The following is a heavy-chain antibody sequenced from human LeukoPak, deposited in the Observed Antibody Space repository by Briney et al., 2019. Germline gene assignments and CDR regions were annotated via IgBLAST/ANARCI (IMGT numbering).Heavy chain of an antibody. Sequence: GGSLRLSCAASGFTFSSYAMSWVRQAAGKGLEWVSTISHTGGSTYYADSVKGRFTISRDSSKSTLILQMNSLRAEDTAVYYCAKTARDGYNLYYFDYWGQGTLVTVSS. D-gene: IGHD5-12*01. J-gene: IGHJ4*02. V-gene: IGHV3-23*01. CDR2: ISHTGGST. CDR1: GFTFSSYA. CDR3: AKTARDGYNLYYFDY.